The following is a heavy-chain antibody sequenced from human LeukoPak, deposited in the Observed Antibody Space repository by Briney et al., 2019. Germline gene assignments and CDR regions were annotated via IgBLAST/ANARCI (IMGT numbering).Heavy chain of an antibody. CDR2: ISYDGSNK. D-gene: IGHD6-19*01. CDR3: ARVRRSGRLLAEYFQH. J-gene: IGHJ1*01. CDR1: GFTFSSYA. V-gene: IGHV3-30-3*01. Sequence: HPGRSLRLSCAASGFTFSSYAMHWVRQAPGKGLEWVAVISYDGSNKYYADSVKGRFTISRDNPKNTLYLQMNSLRAEDTAVYYCARVRRSGRLLAEYFQHWGQGTLVTVSS.